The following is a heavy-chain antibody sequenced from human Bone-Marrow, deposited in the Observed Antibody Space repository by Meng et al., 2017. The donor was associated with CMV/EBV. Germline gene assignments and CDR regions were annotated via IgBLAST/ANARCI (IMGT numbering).Heavy chain of an antibody. Sequence: SETLSLTCTVSGGSISSSSYYWGWIRHPPGKGLEWIGSIYYSGSTYYNPSLKSRVTISVDTSKNQCSLKLSSVTAADTAVYYCARGGIWFGTNYFDYWGQGTRVTGYS. V-gene: IGHV4-39*07. D-gene: IGHD3-10*01. J-gene: IGHJ4*02. CDR1: GGSISSSSYY. CDR2: IYYSGST. CDR3: ARGGIWFGTNYFDY.